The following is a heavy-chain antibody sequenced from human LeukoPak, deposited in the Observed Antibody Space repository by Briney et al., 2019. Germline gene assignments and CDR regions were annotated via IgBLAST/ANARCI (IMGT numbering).Heavy chain of an antibody. CDR3: ARHKYSSGWPPEGAFDI. CDR2: IYYSGST. CDR1: GGSISSGSYY. V-gene: IGHV4-39*01. Sequence: PSATLSLTCTVSGGSISSGSYYWSWIRQRAGKGLEWIGSIYYSGSTYYNPSLKSRVTISVDTSKNQFSLKLSSVTAADTAVYYCARHKYSSGWPPEGAFDIWGQGTMVTVSS. D-gene: IGHD6-19*01. J-gene: IGHJ3*02.